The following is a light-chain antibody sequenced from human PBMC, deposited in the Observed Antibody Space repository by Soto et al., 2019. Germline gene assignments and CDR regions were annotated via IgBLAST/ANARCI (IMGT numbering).Light chain of an antibody. V-gene: IGKV3-11*01. CDR3: QQRLSWPRT. CDR1: QSVSSS. J-gene: IGKJ1*01. Sequence: EIVLTQSPATLSLSPGERGTLSCRASQSVSSSIAWYLQKPGQAPRLLIYDASNRATGIPARFSGRGSGTDFTLTISSLDPEDFTVYYCQQRLSWPRTFGQGTKVKIK. CDR2: DAS.